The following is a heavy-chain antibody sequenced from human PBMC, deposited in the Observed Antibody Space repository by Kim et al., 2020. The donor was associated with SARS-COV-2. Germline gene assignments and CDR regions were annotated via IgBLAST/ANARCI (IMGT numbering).Heavy chain of an antibody. D-gene: IGHD5-18*01. CDR2: IYPGDSDT. V-gene: IGHV5-51*01. Sequence: GESLKISCKGSGYSFTSYWIGWVRQMPGKGLDWMGIIYPGDSDTRYSPSFQGQVTISADKSISTAYLQWSSLKASDTAMYYCARLHKRGGYSYGGIDYWGQGTLVTVSS. CDR1: GYSFTSYW. J-gene: IGHJ4*02. CDR3: ARLHKRGGYSYGGIDY.